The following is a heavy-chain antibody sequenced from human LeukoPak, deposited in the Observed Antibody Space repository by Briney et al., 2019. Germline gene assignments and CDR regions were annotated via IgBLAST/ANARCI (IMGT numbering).Heavy chain of an antibody. D-gene: IGHD6-19*01. J-gene: IGHJ4*02. CDR1: GFTFSTYA. Sequence: GGSLRLSCAASGFTFSTYAMHWVRQAPGKGLEYVSAITGNGGSTYYADSVKGRFTISRDNSKNTLYLQMGSLRTEDMAVYYCARIWQWLALDCWGQGTLVAVSS. V-gene: IGHV3-64*02. CDR2: ITGNGGST. CDR3: ARIWQWLALDC.